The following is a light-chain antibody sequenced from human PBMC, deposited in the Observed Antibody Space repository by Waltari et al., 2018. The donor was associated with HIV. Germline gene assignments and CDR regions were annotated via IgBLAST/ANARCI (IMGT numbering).Light chain of an antibody. CDR3: QQSYNAPRS. Sequence: DIQMTQSPSSLSASVGDRVTITCRASQNIRTSLNWYHHESGKAPRLLIYDASNLQSGLPSRFSGSGSGTDFTLTISGLHPEDFGTYYCQQSYNAPRSFGQGTKVEIK. CDR2: DAS. J-gene: IGKJ1*01. CDR1: QNIRTS. V-gene: IGKV1-39*01.